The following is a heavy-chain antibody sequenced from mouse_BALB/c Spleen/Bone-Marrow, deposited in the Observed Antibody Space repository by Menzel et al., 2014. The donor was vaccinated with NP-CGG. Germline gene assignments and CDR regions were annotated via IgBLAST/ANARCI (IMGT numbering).Heavy chain of an antibody. CDR3: ARQSYVGFAY. CDR2: ISNGGGST. CDR1: GFTFSSYT. J-gene: IGHJ3*01. V-gene: IGHV5-12-2*01. Sequence: EVQVVESGGNLVQPGGSLKLSCAASGFTFSSYTMSWVRQTPEKRLEWVAYISNGGGSTYYPDTVKGRFTTSRDHATNTLCLQISRLESEDTGRCFCARQSYVGFAYCGEGTLVTVSS. D-gene: IGHD1-1*01.